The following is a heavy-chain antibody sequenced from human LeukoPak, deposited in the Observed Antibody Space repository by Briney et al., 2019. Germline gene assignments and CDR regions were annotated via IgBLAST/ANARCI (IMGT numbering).Heavy chain of an antibody. V-gene: IGHV3-30*03. Sequence: PGGSLRLSCAASGFTFSSYGIHWVRQAPGKGLEWVAVIAYDGSNKYYADSVKGRFTISRDNPKKTLYLQMNSLRAEDTAVYYCARIDIAVASAFILDAFGIWGQGTMVTVSS. D-gene: IGHD2-2*01. CDR2: IAYDGSNK. CDR1: GFTFSSYG. J-gene: IGHJ3*02. CDR3: ARIDIAVASAFILDAFGI.